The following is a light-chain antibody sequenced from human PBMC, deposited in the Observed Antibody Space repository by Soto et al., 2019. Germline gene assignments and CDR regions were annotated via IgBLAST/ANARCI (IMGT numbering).Light chain of an antibody. CDR2: EVS. CDR1: SSDVGGNNY. V-gene: IGLV2-14*01. CDR3: SSYTTNTTRV. Sequence: QSALTQPASVSGSPGRSITISCTGTSSDVGGNNYVSWFQQHPGKAPNLLIYEVSNRPSGVSNRFSGSQSGNTASLTISGLQAEDEADDYCSSYTTNTTRVFGGGAKLTVL. J-gene: IGLJ3*02.